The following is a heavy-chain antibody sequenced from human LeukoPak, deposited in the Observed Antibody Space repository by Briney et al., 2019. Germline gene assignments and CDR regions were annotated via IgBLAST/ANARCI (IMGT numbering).Heavy chain of an antibody. CDR1: GFTFSDYS. V-gene: IGHV3-21*01. CDR3: ARREDCSSTSCYINRYFDL. Sequence: GGSLRLSCAASGFTFSDYSMNWVRQAPGKGLEWVSSISSSSSYIYYADSVKGRFTISRDNAKNSLYLQTNSLRAEDTAVYYCARREDCSSTSCYINRYFDLWGRGTLVTVSS. J-gene: IGHJ2*01. CDR2: ISSSSSYI. D-gene: IGHD2-2*02.